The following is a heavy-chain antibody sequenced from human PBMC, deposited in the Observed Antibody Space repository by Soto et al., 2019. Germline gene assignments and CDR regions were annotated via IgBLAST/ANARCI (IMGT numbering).Heavy chain of an antibody. V-gene: IGHV3-23*01. CDR2: ISGSGGST. Sequence: EVQLLESGGGLVQPGGSLRLSCAASGFTFSSYAMSWVRQAPGKGLEWVSAISGSGGSTYYADSVKGRFTIPRDNSKNTLYLQMNSLRAEDTAVYYCAKAWRGSSWYFYYYYGMDVWGQGTTVTVSS. CDR3: AKAWRGSSWYFYYYYGMDV. CDR1: GFTFSSYA. J-gene: IGHJ6*02. D-gene: IGHD6-13*01.